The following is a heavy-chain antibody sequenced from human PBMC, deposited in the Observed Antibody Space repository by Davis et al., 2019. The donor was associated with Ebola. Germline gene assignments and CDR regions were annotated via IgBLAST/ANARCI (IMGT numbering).Heavy chain of an antibody. Sequence: GGSLRLSCAASGFTFSSYSMNWVRQAPGKGLEWVSSISSSSSYIYYADSVKGRFTISRDNAKNSLYLQMNSLRAEDTAVYYCAKSPGAYDFWSGYYGWYFDLWGRGTLSLSPQ. CDR1: GFTFSSYS. J-gene: IGHJ2*01. CDR3: AKSPGAYDFWSGYYGWYFDL. CDR2: ISSSSSYI. D-gene: IGHD3-3*01. V-gene: IGHV3-21*01.